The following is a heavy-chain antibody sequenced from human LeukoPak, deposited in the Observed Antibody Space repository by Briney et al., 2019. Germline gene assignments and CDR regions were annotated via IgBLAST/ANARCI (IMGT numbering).Heavy chain of an antibody. V-gene: IGHV3-23*01. Sequence: GGSLRLSCAASGFTFSSYGMSWVRQAPGKGLEWVSAISGSGGTTYYADSVKGRFTISRDNSKNTLYLVMNSLRAEDTAVYYCAKDMEVAVHLFDYWGQGTLVTVSS. CDR1: GFTFSSYG. J-gene: IGHJ4*02. CDR3: AKDMEVAVHLFDY. CDR2: ISGSGGTT. D-gene: IGHD2-15*01.